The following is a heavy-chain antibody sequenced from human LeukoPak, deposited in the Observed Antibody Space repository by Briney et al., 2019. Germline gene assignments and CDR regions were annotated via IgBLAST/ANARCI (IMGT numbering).Heavy chain of an antibody. CDR3: ARDAAYYYGSGSYRNGIDY. V-gene: IGHV4-34*01. Sequence: SETLSLTCAVYGGSFSNYYCSWIRQPPGQRLEWIGEINHSVSTNYNPSLKSRVTMSVDTSKNQFSLKLTSVTAADTAVYYCARDAAYYYGSGSYRNGIDYWGQGSLVTVSS. CDR2: INHSVST. J-gene: IGHJ4*02. D-gene: IGHD3-10*01. CDR1: GGSFSNYY.